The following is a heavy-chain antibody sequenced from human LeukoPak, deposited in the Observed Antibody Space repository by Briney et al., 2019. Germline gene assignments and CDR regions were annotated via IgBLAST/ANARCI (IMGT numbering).Heavy chain of an antibody. Sequence: GSLRLSCAASGFTFSNAWMSWVRQAPGKGLEWVGRIHTSGTTNYNPSLKSRVTMSLDTSKNQFSLKLSSVTAADTAVYYCARDTAAENRGFDYWGQGTLVTVSS. D-gene: IGHD6-13*01. CDR3: ARDTAAENRGFDY. CDR2: IHTSGTT. V-gene: IGHV4-4*07. CDR1: GFTFSNAW. J-gene: IGHJ4*02.